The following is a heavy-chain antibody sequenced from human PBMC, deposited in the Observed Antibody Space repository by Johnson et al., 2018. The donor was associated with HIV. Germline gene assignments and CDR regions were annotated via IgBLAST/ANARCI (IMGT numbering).Heavy chain of an antibody. CDR2: IKQDGSEK. D-gene: IGHD2-15*01. V-gene: IGHV3-7*05. Sequence: VKLVESGGGLVQPGGSLRLSCAASGFTFSSYWMSWVRQAPGKGLEWVANIKQDGSEKYYVDSVKGRFTISRDNSKNTVYLQMNNLRPEDTAVYYCATACRGCGTCPLWSAFDIWGQGTKVTVSS. CDR3: ATACRGCGTCPLWSAFDI. J-gene: IGHJ3*02. CDR1: GFTFSSYW.